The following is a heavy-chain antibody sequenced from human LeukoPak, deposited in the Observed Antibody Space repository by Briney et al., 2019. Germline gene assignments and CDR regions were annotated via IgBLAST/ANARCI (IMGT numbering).Heavy chain of an antibody. D-gene: IGHD3-10*01. J-gene: IGHJ4*02. CDR3: AREGLAYGSGTDFDY. CDR2: IDSDGSDS. CDR1: EFTFSSYW. V-gene: IGHV3-74*01. Sequence: GGSLRLSCAASEFTFSSYWMHWVRQVPGKGLVWVSRIDSDGSDSIYADSLKGRFTISRDNAKNMLYLQMNSLGAEDTAIYYCAREGLAYGSGTDFDYWGQGTLVTVSS.